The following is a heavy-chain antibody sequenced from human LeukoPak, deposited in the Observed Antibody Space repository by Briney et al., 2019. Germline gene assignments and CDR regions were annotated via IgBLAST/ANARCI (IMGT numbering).Heavy chain of an antibody. Sequence: SGGSLRLSCAASGFTVSSNYMSWVRQAPGRGLEWVSVIYSGGCTYHADSVKGRFTISRDNSKNTLFLQMNSLRAGDTAVYYCARGSVTMVDYWGQGTLVPVSS. CDR3: ARGSVTMVDY. CDR2: IYSGGCT. D-gene: IGHD3-10*01. CDR1: GFTVSSNY. V-gene: IGHV3-66*01. J-gene: IGHJ4*02.